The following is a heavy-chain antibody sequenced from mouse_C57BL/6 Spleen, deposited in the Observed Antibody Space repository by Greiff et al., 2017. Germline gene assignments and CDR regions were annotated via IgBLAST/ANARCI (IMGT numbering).Heavy chain of an antibody. V-gene: IGHV1-52*01. Sequence: QVQLQQPGAELVRPGSSVKLSCKASGYTFTSYWMPWVKQRPIQGLEWIGNIDTSDSDTHYKQKFKDKATFPVDKSYNTAYMQLSSLKSEDSAVYYCAYCSGPYYMDYWGQGTTLTVSS. CDR3: AYCSGPYYMDY. CDR1: GYTFTSYW. D-gene: IGHD3-2*02. J-gene: IGHJ4*01. CDR2: IDTSDSDT.